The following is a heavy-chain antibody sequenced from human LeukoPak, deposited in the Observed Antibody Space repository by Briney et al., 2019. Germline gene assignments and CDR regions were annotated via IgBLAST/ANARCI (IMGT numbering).Heavy chain of an antibody. CDR2: IYYSGST. CDR3: ARDRRDGYKVGGSIDY. CDR1: GGSISSSSYY. J-gene: IGHJ4*02. Sequence: SETLSLTCTVSGGSISSSSYYWGWIRQPPGKGLEWIGSIYYSGSTYYNPSLKSRVTISVDTSKNQFSLKLSSVTAADTAVYYCARDRRDGYKVGGSIDYWGQGTLVTVSS. V-gene: IGHV4-39*07. D-gene: IGHD5-24*01.